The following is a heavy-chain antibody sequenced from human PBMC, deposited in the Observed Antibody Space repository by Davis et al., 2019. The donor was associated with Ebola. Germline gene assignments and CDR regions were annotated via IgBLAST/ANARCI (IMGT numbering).Heavy chain of an antibody. J-gene: IGHJ4*02. V-gene: IGHV3-23*01. CDR1: GFTFSSYA. CDR2: ISGSGGST. Sequence: GESLKISCAASGFTFSSYAMSWVRQAPGKGLEWVSAISGSGGSTYYADSVKGRFTISRDNSKNTLYLQMNSLRAEDTAVYYCARGSSNYDFWSGYWVGYFDYWGQGTLVTVSS. CDR3: ARGSSNYDFWSGYWVGYFDY. D-gene: IGHD3-3*01.